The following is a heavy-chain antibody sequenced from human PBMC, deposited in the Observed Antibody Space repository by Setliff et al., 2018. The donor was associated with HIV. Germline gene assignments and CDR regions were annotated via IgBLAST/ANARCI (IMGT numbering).Heavy chain of an antibody. V-gene: IGHV4-30-4*08. CDR2: IHNSGTT. J-gene: IGHJ2*01. Sequence: SETLSLTCTVSDASITADTFYWNWLRQPPGKGPEWIGYIHNSGTTHYNPAFESRLIISLDMSNNQFSLRLSSVTAADSAVYYCARRRETIVVVIGIPNWYFDLWGRGTLVTVSS. CDR3: ARRRETIVVVIGIPNWYFDL. D-gene: IGHD2-21*01. CDR1: DASITADTFY.